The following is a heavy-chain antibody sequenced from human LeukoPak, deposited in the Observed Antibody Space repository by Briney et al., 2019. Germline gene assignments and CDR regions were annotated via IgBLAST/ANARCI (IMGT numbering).Heavy chain of an antibody. CDR2: IYYSGST. CDR3: ARTYSSSFFDP. CDR1: GGSISSSSYY. V-gene: IGHV4-39*07. J-gene: IGHJ5*02. D-gene: IGHD6-6*01. Sequence: SETLSLTCTVSGGSISSSSYYWGWFRKPPGKGLEWIGSIYYSGSTYYNPSLKSRVTISVDTSKNQFSLKLSSVTAADTAVYYCARTYSSSFFDPWGQGTLVTVSS.